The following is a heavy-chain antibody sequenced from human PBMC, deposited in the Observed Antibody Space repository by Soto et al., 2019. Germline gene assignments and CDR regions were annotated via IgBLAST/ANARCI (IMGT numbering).Heavy chain of an antibody. Sequence: QVQLVQSGAEVKKPGSSVKVSCEASGGSFTSYTFTWVRQAPGQGLEWMGRIIPIKGRADYALKLQDRVTITADRSTKTGYMELRGLRPEDTAIYYCAKSLLFVDHAYMDVWGKGTTVTVSS. J-gene: IGHJ6*03. V-gene: IGHV1-69*02. CDR2: IIPIKGRA. D-gene: IGHD2-21*01. CDR3: AKSLLFVDHAYMDV. CDR1: GGSFTSYT.